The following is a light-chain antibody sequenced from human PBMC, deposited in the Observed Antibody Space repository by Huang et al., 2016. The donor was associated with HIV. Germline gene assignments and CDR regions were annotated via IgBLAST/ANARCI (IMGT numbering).Light chain of an antibody. Sequence: EIVLTQSPDTLSLSPGERATLSCRASHSVTSNFLAGYQQKPGQSPRLLIYGASRRATGIPDRFSGSGSGTDFTLTITRLDPEDFAVYYCQQYGGSPLFTFGPGTKVDIK. J-gene: IGKJ3*01. CDR2: GAS. CDR3: QQYGGSPLFT. CDR1: HSVTSNF. V-gene: IGKV3-20*01.